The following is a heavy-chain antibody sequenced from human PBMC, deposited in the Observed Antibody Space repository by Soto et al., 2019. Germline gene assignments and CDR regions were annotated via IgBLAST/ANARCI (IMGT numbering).Heavy chain of an antibody. CDR2: ISSSSSTI. Sequence: GGSLRLSCAASGFTFSSYSMNWVRQAPGKGLEWVSYISSSSSTIYYADSVKGRFTISRDNAKNSLYLQMNSLRAEDTAVYYCARVVKGTSSENLDYWGQGTLVTVSS. CDR1: GFTFSSYS. CDR3: ARVVKGTSSENLDY. J-gene: IGHJ4*02. D-gene: IGHD2-2*01. V-gene: IGHV3-48*01.